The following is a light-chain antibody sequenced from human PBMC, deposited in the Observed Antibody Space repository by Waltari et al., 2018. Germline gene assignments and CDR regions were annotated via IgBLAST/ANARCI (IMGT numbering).Light chain of an antibody. V-gene: IGKV3-11*01. CDR3: QQRSSWTPHT. J-gene: IGKJ2*01. Sequence: EIVLTQSPATLFLSPGETATLSCRASQSVGTYLAWYQQKPGQAPRLLIYDASNRATGIPARFRGSGSGTDFTLTISSLEAEDFAVYYCQQRSSWTPHTFGQGARLEIK. CDR2: DAS. CDR1: QSVGTY.